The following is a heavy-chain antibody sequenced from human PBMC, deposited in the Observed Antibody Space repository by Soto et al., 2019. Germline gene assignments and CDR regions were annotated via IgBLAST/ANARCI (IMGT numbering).Heavy chain of an antibody. CDR1: GFTFSSYA. CDR3: AKELEYYDILTGYYTVGFDY. J-gene: IGHJ4*02. Sequence: GGSLRLSCAASGFTFSSYAMSWVRQAPGKGLEWVSAISGSGGSTYYADSVKGRFTISRDNSKNTLYLQMNSLRAEDTAVYYCAKELEYYDILTGYYTVGFDYWGQGTLVTVSS. CDR2: ISGSGGST. V-gene: IGHV3-23*01. D-gene: IGHD3-9*01.